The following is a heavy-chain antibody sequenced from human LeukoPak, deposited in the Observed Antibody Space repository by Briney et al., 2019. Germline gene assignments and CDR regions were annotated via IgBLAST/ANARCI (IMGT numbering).Heavy chain of an antibody. Sequence: SLNLSCTASGGTFSSYAISWVRQAPGQGLEWMGGINPIFGTANYAQKFQGRVTITKDESTSTAYMELTSLRSEAAAVYYCARLKEDFWSGYYYDYWGQGTLVSVS. V-gene: IGHV1-69*05. J-gene: IGHJ4*02. CDR1: GGTFSSYA. D-gene: IGHD3-3*01. CDR2: INPIFGTA. CDR3: ARLKEDFWSGYYYDY.